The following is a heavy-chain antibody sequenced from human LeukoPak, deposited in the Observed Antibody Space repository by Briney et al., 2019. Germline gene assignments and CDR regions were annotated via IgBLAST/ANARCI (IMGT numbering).Heavy chain of an antibody. J-gene: IGHJ5*02. V-gene: IGHV4-34*01. CDR2: INHSGST. CDR3: ACARVAAAMFDP. D-gene: IGHD6-13*01. Sequence: SETLSLTCAVYGGSLSGYYWSWIRQPPGKGLEWIGEINHSGSTNYNPSLKSRVTISVDTSKNQFSLKLSSVTAADTAVYYCACARVAAAMFDPWGQGTLVTVSS. CDR1: GGSLSGYY.